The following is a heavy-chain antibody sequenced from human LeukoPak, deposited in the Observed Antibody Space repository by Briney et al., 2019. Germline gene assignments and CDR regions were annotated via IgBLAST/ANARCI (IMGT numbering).Heavy chain of an antibody. CDR3: ARHSGVSGSYRDAFDI. V-gene: IGHV4-59*08. J-gene: IGHJ3*02. CDR2: IYYRRST. Sequence: SETLSLTCTVSGGSISSYYWSWIRQPPGKGLEWIGYIYYRRSTNYNPSLKSRVTISVDTSKNQFSLKLSSVTAADTAVYYCARHSGVSGSYRDAFDIWGQGTMVTVSS. CDR1: GGSISSYY. D-gene: IGHD3-10*01.